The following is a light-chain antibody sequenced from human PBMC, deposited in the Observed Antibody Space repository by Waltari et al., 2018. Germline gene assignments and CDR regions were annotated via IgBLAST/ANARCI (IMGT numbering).Light chain of an antibody. J-gene: IGLJ6*01. CDR1: NSDIGSYSY. V-gene: IGLV2-14*01. CDR3: SSYTGRGTVI. CDR2: DLT. Sequence: QSVLTQPASVSGSPGQPITISCTGTNSDIGSYSYVSWYQQYPGKAPKLIIYDLTERPSGVSTRFSGSKSGNTASLTISGLQADDEADYFCSSYTGRGTVIFGSGTMVTVL.